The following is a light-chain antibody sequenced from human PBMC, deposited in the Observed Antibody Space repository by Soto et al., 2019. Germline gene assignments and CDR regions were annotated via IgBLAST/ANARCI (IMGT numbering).Light chain of an antibody. CDR3: SSYTGSSYVV. CDR2: EVT. V-gene: IGLV2-14*01. J-gene: IGLJ2*01. CDR1: SSDIGGYNY. Sequence: QSVLTQPASVSGSPGQSITISCTGTSSDIGGYNYVSWYQQHPGKAPKLIIYEVTNRPSGVSNRCSGSKSGNTASLSISGLHAEDEADYYCSSYTGSSYVVFGGGTKLTVL.